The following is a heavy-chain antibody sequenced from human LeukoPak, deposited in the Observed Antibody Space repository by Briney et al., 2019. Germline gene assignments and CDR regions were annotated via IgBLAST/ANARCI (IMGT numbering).Heavy chain of an antibody. Sequence: GASVKVSCKASGYTFTSYAMHWVRQAPGQRLEWMGWLNAGNGNTKYSQKFQDRVTITRDTSASTAYMELSSLRSEDTAVYYCARSVLTVNSRYYYYYYGMDVWGQGTTVTVSS. CDR2: LNAGNGNT. J-gene: IGHJ6*02. V-gene: IGHV1-3*01. D-gene: IGHD4-11*01. CDR3: ARSVLTVNSRYYYYYYGMDV. CDR1: GYTFTSYA.